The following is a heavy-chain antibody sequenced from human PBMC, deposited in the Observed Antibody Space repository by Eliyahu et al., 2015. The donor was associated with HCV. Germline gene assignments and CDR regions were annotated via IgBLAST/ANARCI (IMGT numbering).Heavy chain of an antibody. CDR2: ISYSGST. CDR1: GXSXSXXXYY. CDR3: ARQRADYWSGYPDYYYGMDV. Sequence: QLQLQESGPGLVKPSETLSLTCTVXGXSXSXXXYYXGGPGRPPGKGLEWIGSISYSGSTYYNPSLKSRVTISVDTSKNQFSLKLSSVTAADTAVYHCARQRADYWSGYPDYYYGMDVWGQGTTVTVSS. D-gene: IGHD3-3*01. V-gene: IGHV4-39*01. J-gene: IGHJ6*02.